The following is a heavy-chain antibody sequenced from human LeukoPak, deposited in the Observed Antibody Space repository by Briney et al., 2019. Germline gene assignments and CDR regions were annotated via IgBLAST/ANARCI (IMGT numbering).Heavy chain of an antibody. CDR1: GFTFSHYW. V-gene: IGHV3-74*01. Sequence: PSGGSLRLSCAAPGFTFSHYWIHWVRQAPGKGLVWVSHINSGGSSTNYADSVKGRFTISRDDAKNTVYLQMTSLRAEDTAVYYCAREFIVPPYYDRSGSLDYWGQGTLVTVSS. J-gene: IGHJ4*02. CDR2: INSGGSST. CDR3: AREFIVPPYYDRSGSLDY. D-gene: IGHD3-22*01.